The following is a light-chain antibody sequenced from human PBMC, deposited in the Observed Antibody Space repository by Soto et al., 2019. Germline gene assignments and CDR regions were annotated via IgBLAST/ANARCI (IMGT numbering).Light chain of an antibody. CDR1: QSVFSSSSNKSY. CDR3: HQYYSSPYT. CDR2: WAS. V-gene: IGKV4-1*01. Sequence: DIVMTQSPDSLAVPLGERATITCKSSQSVFSSSSNKSYLGWYQHKAGQPPKLLIYWASTRESGVPDRFSGSGSGTDFTLTISSLQAEDVALYYCHQYYSSPYTFGQGTKLEIK. J-gene: IGKJ2*01.